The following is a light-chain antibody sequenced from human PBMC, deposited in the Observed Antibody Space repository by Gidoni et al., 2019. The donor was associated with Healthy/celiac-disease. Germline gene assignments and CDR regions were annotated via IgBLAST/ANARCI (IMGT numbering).Light chain of an antibody. CDR1: QRVSSY. J-gene: IGKJ4*01. CDR3: QQRSNWPLT. Sequence: EIVLTPSPATLSLSPGERATLSCRASQRVSSYLAWYQQKPGQAPRLLIYDASNWATGIPARFSGSGSGTDFTLTISSLEPEDFAVYYCQQRSNWPLTFGGGTKVEIK. CDR2: DAS. V-gene: IGKV3-11*01.